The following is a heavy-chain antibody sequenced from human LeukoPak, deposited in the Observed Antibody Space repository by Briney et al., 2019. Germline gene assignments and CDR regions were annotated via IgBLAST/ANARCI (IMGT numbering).Heavy chain of an antibody. D-gene: IGHD1-7*01. CDR2: INPSGGST. CDR1: GYTLTSYF. Sequence: VASVKVSCKASGYTLTSYFIHWVRQAPGQGLEWMGIINPSGGSTSYGQKFQGSVTMNRDTSTSTVYMELSSPRSEDTAVYYCARDQDWNYAFDIWGQGTMVTVSS. J-gene: IGHJ3*02. V-gene: IGHV1-46*01. CDR3: ARDQDWNYAFDI.